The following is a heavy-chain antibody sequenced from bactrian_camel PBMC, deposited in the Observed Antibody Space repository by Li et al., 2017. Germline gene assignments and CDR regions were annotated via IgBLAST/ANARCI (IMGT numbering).Heavy chain of an antibody. V-gene: IGHV3S53*01. J-gene: IGHJ4*01. Sequence: VQLVESGGDSVQAGGALRLSCAASGYIGGGTSYGWCRQGPGKDREGVAYIGSVGDTSYADSVKGRFRISKDTAKNTLDLQMDSLTPDDTAMYYCAAGHLIMCTAFAIPSFPDRGQGTQVTVS. D-gene: IGHD6*01. CDR2: IGSVGDT. CDR3: AAGHLIMCTAFAIPSFPD. CDR1: GYIGGGTS.